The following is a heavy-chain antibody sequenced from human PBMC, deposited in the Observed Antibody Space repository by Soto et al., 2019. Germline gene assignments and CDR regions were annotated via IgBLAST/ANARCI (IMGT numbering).Heavy chain of an antibody. D-gene: IGHD3-10*01. J-gene: IGHJ4*01. CDR3: ARDKSVFGEVYYPYVIDY. Sequence: PGGSLRSSCSASGCTFSSYCMHWVRHAPCKGLEWVAVIWYDGSNKYYADSVKGRFTISRDNSKNMLYLQMNSLRAEDTAVYYSARDKSVFGEVYYPYVIDYW. CDR1: GCTFSSYC. CDR2: IWYDGSNK. V-gene: IGHV3-33*01.